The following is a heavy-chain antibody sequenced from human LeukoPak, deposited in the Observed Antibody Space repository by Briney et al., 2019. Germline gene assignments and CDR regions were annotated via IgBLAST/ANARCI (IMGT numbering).Heavy chain of an antibody. CDR1: GFTFSSYA. Sequence: GGSLRLSCAASGFTFSSYALSWFRQAPGKGLEWVSAIRGSGDNTYYADSVKGRFTISRDNSKNTLFLQMSSLRAEDTAVYYCAKTYCGGHCYSGYFDYWGQGTLVTVSS. D-gene: IGHD2-21*02. CDR3: AKTYCGGHCYSGYFDY. CDR2: IRGSGDNT. V-gene: IGHV3-23*01. J-gene: IGHJ4*02.